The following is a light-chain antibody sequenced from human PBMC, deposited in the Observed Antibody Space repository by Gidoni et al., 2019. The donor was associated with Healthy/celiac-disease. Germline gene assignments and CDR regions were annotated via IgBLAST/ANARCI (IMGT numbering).Light chain of an antibody. V-gene: IGKV3-20*01. CDR2: GAS. J-gene: IGKJ2*02. CDR3: QQYGSSPRT. Sequence: EIVLTQSPGTLSLSPGERATLSCRASPSVSSSYFAWYQQKPGQAPRLLIYGASSRATGIPDRFSGSGSGTDFTLTISRLEPEDVAVYYWQQYGSSPRTFGQGTKVEIK. CDR1: PSVSSSY.